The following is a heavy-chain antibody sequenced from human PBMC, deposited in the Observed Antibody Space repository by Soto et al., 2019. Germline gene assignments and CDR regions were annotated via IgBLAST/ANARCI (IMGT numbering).Heavy chain of an antibody. D-gene: IGHD3-9*01. CDR2: INHSGST. CDR3: ARGVRYDILTGYYPHSFDY. Sequence: SETLSLTCAVYGGSFSCYYLSWIRQPPGKGLEWIGEINHSGSTNYNPSLKSRVTISVDTSKSQFSLKLSSVTAADTAVYYCARGVRYDILTGYYPHSFDYWGQGTLVTVSS. V-gene: IGHV4-34*01. CDR1: GGSFSCYY. J-gene: IGHJ4*02.